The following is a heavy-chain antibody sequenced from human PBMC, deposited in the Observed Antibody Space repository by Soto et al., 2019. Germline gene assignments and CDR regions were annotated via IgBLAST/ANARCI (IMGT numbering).Heavy chain of an antibody. CDR3: AGFVVPASRNTDFDY. V-gene: IGHV4-39*01. J-gene: IGHJ4*02. CDR1: GISVNTNGYY. Sequence: SETLSLTCSVSGISVNTNGYYWGWVRQPPGKGLDWIGNIYYSGSTFYNPSLRGRVTISVDTSKNQFSLKVNSVTAADTAVYYCAGFVVPASRNTDFDYWGQGTLGTVSS. D-gene: IGHD2-15*01. CDR2: IYYSGST.